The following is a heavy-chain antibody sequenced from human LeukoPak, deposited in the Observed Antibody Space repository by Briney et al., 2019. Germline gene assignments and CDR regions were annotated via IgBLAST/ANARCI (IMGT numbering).Heavy chain of an antibody. CDR1: GFTFSSYA. CDR2: VSGGGGPSIS. J-gene: IGHJ5*02. D-gene: IGHD5-24*01. Sequence: GGSLVLSWAASGFTFSSYAMSWVRPAPGKGLEGVSSVSGGGGPSISYYADSVKGRFTISRDNSKNTIYLQMSSLRADDTATYYCAHGGGSQFHAWGQGALVTVSS. V-gene: IGHV3-23*01. CDR3: AHGGGSQFHA.